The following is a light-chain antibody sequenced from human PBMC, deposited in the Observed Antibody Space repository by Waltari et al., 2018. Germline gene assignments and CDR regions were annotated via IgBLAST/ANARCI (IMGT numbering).Light chain of an antibody. CDR3: QQSHRSPWT. J-gene: IGKJ1*01. Sequence: DIQMTQSPSSSSASVGDTVTITSRTSQNIDRSLNWYHQRPGNAPKLLIFAASSLQSGGSSRFSGSGSGTDCTRTISVLQPEDVATYFCQQSHRSPWTFGQGTQV. V-gene: IGKV1-39*01. CDR1: QNIDRS. CDR2: AAS.